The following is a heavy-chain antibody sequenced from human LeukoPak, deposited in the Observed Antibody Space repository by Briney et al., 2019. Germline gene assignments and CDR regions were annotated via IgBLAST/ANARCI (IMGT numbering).Heavy chain of an antibody. Sequence: GGSLRHSCSSSGFTFSKHAMSWVRPAPAKGLERISVMSGSGGRTEYADTVRGRFTISRDNSKNTLHLQMNNLRAEDSAMYYCAKNVVFTRYCDQWGQGTLVIVSA. CDR2: MSGSGGRT. V-gene: IGHV3-23*01. J-gene: IGHJ4*02. D-gene: IGHD3-22*01. CDR1: GFTFSKHA. CDR3: AKNVVFTRYCDQ.